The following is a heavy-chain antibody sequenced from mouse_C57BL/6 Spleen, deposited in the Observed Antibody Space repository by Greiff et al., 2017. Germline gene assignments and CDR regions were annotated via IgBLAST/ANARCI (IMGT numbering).Heavy chain of an antibody. CDR3: TRGLFDYAMDY. CDR2: ISSGGDYI. V-gene: IGHV5-9-1*02. Sequence: EVQVVESGEGLVKPGGSLKLSCAASGFTFSSYAMSWVRQTPEKRLEWVAYISSGGDYIYYADTVKGRFTISRDNARNTLYLQMSSLKSEDTAMYYCTRGLFDYAMDYWGQGTSVTVSS. D-gene: IGHD1-1*02. CDR1: GFTFSSYA. J-gene: IGHJ4*01.